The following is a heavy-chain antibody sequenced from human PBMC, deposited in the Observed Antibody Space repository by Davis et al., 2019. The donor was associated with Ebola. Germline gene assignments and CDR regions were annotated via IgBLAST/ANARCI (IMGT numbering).Heavy chain of an antibody. V-gene: IGHV1-18*01. CDR1: GYVFTSFG. Sequence: ASVKVSCKVSGYVFTSFGVSWVRQAPGQGLEWMGWITGYDGETDYAERFEGRVTMTTDTSTSTAYLELRGLRSDDTAVYFCVRASTGLDFWSGRYTLTSVDYWGQGTLVTVSS. CDR2: ITGYDGET. D-gene: IGHD3-3*01. J-gene: IGHJ4*02. CDR3: VRASTGLDFWSGRYTLTSVDY.